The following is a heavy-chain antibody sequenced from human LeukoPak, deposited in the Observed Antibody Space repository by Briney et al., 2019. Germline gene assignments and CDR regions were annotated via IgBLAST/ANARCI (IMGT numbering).Heavy chain of an antibody. V-gene: IGHV1-69*13. J-gene: IGHJ6*02. CDR2: IIPIFGTA. D-gene: IGHD3-22*01. CDR3: ARDSVYYYDSSGYPHYYGMDV. CDR1: GGTFSSYA. Sequence: EASVKVSCKASGGTFSSYAISWVRQAPGQGLEWMGGIIPIFGTANYAQKFQGRVTITADESTSTAYMELSSLRSEDTAVYYCARDSVYYYDSSGYPHYYGMDVWGQGTTVTVSS.